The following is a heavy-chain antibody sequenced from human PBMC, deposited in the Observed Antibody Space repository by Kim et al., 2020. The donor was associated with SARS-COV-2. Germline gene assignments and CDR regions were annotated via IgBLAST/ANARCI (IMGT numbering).Heavy chain of an antibody. J-gene: IGHJ4*02. CDR3: AKDSLRLSGLAGSQGISGSKIWID. CDR2: ISGSGGST. D-gene: IGHD3-3*01. Sequence: GGSLRLSCAASGFTFSSYAMSWVRQAPGKGLEWVSAISGSGGSTYYADSVKGRFTISRDNSKNTLYLQMNSLRAEDTAVYYCAKDSLRLSGLAGSQGISGSKIWIDWGQGTLVTVSS. V-gene: IGHV3-23*01. CDR1: GFTFSSYA.